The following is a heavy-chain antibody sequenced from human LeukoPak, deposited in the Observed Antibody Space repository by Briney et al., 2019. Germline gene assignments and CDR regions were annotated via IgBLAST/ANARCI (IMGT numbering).Heavy chain of an antibody. V-gene: IGHV4-34*01. CDR3: RTVSSHDAFDI. CDR1: GGSISGYY. D-gene: IGHD1-1*01. CDR2: INHSGST. J-gene: IGHJ3*02. Sequence: SETLSLTCTVSGGSISGYYWSWIRQPPGKGLEWIGEINHSGSTNYNPSLKSRVTISVDTSKNQFSLKLSSVTAADTAVYYCRTVSSHDAFDIWGQGTMVTVSS.